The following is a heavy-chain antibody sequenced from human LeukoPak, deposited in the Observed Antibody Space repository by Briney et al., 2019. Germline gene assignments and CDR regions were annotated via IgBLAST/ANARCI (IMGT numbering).Heavy chain of an antibody. D-gene: IGHD4-17*01. CDR3: ARVPTVTYVYNWFDP. Sequence: ASVKVSCKASGYTFTNYDINWVRQATGQGLEWMGWMNPNSGNTGYAQKFQGRVTITRNTSISTAYMELSSLRSEDTAVYYCARVPTVTYVYNWFDPWGQGTLVTVSS. J-gene: IGHJ5*02. CDR2: MNPNSGNT. V-gene: IGHV1-8*03. CDR1: GYTFTNYD.